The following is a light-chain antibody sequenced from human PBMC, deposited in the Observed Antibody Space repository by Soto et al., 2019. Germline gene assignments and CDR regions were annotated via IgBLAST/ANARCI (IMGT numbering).Light chain of an antibody. V-gene: IGLV1-44*01. CDR1: SSNIGSNS. CDR3: AAWDDTLNGVV. CDR2: GNN. J-gene: IGLJ3*02. Sequence: QSVLTQPPSASGTPGQRVTISCSGSSSNIGSNSVNWYQKFPATAPKLLLYGNNQRPSGVPDRFSGSKSGPSASLAISGLHSEDEGDYYCAAWDDTLNGVVFGGGTKLTVL.